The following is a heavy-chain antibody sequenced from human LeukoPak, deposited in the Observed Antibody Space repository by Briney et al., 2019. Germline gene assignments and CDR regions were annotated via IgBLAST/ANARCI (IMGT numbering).Heavy chain of an antibody. D-gene: IGHD6-19*01. V-gene: IGHV3-23*01. CDR3: ATPGYSSGWYAY. CDR2: INNSGGIT. Sequence: GGSLRLSCEASGFTFRSYAMSWVRQAPGKGLEWVSVINNSGGITYYADSVKGRFTISRDNSKNTLYLQMNSLRAEDTAVYYCATPGYSSGWYAYWGQGTLATVSS. CDR1: GFTFRSYA. J-gene: IGHJ4*02.